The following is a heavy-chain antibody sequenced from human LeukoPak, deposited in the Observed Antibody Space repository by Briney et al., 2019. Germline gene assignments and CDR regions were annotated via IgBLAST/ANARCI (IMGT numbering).Heavy chain of an antibody. CDR1: GFTFSSYA. J-gene: IGHJ6*04. CDR3: ATDYGSGSYHYYYYGMDV. D-gene: IGHD3-10*01. CDR2: ISGSGGST. V-gene: IGHV3-23*01. Sequence: GGSPRLSCAASGFTFSSYAMSWVRQAPGKGLEWVSAISGSGGSTYYADSVKGRFTISRDNSKNTLYLQMNSLRAEDTAVYYCATDYGSGSYHYYYYGMDVWGKGTTVTVPS.